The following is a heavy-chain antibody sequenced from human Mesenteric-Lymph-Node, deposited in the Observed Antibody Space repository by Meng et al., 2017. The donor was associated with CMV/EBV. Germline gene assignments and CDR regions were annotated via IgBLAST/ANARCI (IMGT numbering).Heavy chain of an antibody. V-gene: IGHV3-11*01. CDR3: ARGWYYYGMDV. Sequence: GESLKISCAASGFTFSGYYMSWIRQAPGKGLEWVSCITSSGTTIYYADSVKGRFTISRDNAKNSLYLQMNSLRAEDTALYYCARGWYYYGMDVWGQGTTVTVSS. CDR2: ITSSGTTI. D-gene: IGHD2-15*01. J-gene: IGHJ6*02. CDR1: GFTFSGYY.